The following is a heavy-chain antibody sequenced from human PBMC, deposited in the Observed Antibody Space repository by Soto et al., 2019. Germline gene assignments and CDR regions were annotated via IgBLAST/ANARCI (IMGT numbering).Heavy chain of an antibody. CDR3: AKALAPVAALDY. CDR2: ISYDGSNK. J-gene: IGHJ4*02. D-gene: IGHD6-19*01. CDR1: GFTFSSYG. V-gene: IGHV3-30*18. Sequence: GGSLRLSCAASGFTFSSYGMHWVRQAPGKGLEWVAVISYDGSNKYYADSVKGRFTISRDNSKNTLYLQVNSLRAEDTAVYYCAKALAPVAALDYWGQGTLVTVSS.